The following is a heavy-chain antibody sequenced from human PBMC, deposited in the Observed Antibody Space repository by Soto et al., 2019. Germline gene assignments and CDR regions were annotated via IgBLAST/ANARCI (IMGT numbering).Heavy chain of an antibody. V-gene: IGHV1-58*01. CDR1: GFTFTSSA. J-gene: IGHJ4*02. Sequence: SVKVSCKASGFTFTSSAVQWVRQARGQRLEWMGWIVVGSGNTNYAQRFQERVTTTRDMSTSTAYMELSSLISEDTAVYYCAADGDGYDQKVDYWGQGTLVTVSS. CDR3: AADGDGYDQKVDY. CDR2: IVVGSGNT. D-gene: IGHD2-21*01.